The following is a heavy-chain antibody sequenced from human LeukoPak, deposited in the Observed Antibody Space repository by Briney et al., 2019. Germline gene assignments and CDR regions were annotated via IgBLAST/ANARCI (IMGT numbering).Heavy chain of an antibody. CDR3: AKRGGMYPAHYFDY. Sequence: PGGSLRLSCAASGFTFSSYDMHWVRQATGKGLEWVSAIGTAGDTYYPGSVKGRFTISRENAKNSLYLQMNSLRAEDTAVYYCAKRGGMYPAHYFDYWGQGTLVTVSS. CDR1: GFTFSSYD. D-gene: IGHD3-16*01. V-gene: IGHV3-13*01. J-gene: IGHJ4*02. CDR2: IGTAGDT.